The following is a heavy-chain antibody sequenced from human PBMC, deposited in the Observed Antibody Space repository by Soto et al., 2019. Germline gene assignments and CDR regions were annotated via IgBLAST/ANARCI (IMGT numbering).Heavy chain of an antibody. J-gene: IGHJ4*02. CDR3: AKMEGMDPWAYSFDY. CDR1: GFTFSDFA. CDR2: ISGGGNGP. V-gene: IGHV3-23*01. Sequence: EVQVLESGGGLVQPGGSLRLSCAATGFTFSDFAMSWVRQAPGKGLEWVSRISGGGNGPHYADSVKGRVTISRDNSKNTLYLQMNGLRAEDTAVYYCAKMEGMDPWAYSFDYWGQGTLVTVSS. D-gene: IGHD2-2*03.